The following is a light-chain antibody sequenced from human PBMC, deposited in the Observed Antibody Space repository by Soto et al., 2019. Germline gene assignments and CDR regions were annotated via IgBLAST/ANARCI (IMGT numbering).Light chain of an antibody. CDR3: QQANSFPRT. CDR1: QDISRW. Sequence: DIPMTQSPSSVSASVGDRVTITCRASQDISRWLAWYQQKPGKAPSLLIIAASSLQSGVPSRFSGSGSGTDFTLTINNLQPEDFATYFCQQANSFPRTFGPGTKVDIK. V-gene: IGKV1-12*01. CDR2: AAS. J-gene: IGKJ3*01.